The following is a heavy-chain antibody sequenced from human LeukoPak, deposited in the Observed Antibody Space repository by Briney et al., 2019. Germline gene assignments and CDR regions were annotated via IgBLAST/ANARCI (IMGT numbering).Heavy chain of an antibody. J-gene: IGHJ4*02. CDR1: GFNFGANS. CDR3: AKDIGGGLLEY. Sequence: PGGSLRLSCAASGFNFGANSMHWARQVPGKSLEWVSLVNGDGYTYYAASVNGRFTVSRDNSKNSLYLQMSSLRPEDTALYYCAKDIGGGLLEYWGQGTLVTVSS. CDR2: VNGDGYT. D-gene: IGHD2-15*01. V-gene: IGHV3-43*02.